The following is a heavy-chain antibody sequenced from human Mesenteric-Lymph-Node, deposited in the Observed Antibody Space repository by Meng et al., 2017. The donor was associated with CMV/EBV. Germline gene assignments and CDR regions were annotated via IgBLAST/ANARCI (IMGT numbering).Heavy chain of an antibody. J-gene: IGHJ6*02. CDR1: GFTFSSYE. D-gene: IGHD2-2*01. V-gene: IGHV3-48*03. Sequence: GGSLRLSCAASGFTFSSYEMNWVRQAPGKGLEWVSYISNSGSTIYYADSVKGRFTISRDNAKNSLYLQMNSLRAEDTAVYYCARDLIVVVPAATEYYYYGMDVWGQGTTVTVSS. CDR3: ARDLIVVVPAATEYYYYGMDV. CDR2: ISNSGSTI.